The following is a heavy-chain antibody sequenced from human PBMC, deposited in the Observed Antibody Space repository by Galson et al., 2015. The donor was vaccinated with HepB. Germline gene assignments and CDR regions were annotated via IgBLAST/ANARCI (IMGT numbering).Heavy chain of an antibody. V-gene: IGHV3-9*01. Sequence: SLRLSCAFSGFPCDDFAMHWVRQSPGKGLEWVSGLYCKTGGTGYADSVRGRFTVSRGNAQKLLFLQMNSLRVEDTALYYCLRETSPGGADVWGQGTAVTVSS. CDR3: LRETSPGGADV. CDR2: LYCKTGGT. J-gene: IGHJ6*02. D-gene: IGHD4-17*01. CDR1: GFPCDDFA.